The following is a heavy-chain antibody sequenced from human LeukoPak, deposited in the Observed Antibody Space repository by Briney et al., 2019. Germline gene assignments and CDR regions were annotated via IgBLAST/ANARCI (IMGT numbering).Heavy chain of an antibody. CDR2: ISSDETKK. CDR1: GFAFSTYA. D-gene: IGHD2-15*01. J-gene: IGHJ4*02. Sequence: GRSLRLSCAASGFAFSTYAMHWVRQAPGKGLEWVAIISSDETKKFYADSVKGRFTISRDNSKNTLHLQMNSLRLEDTAVYYCARGVVMVAAIDYWGQGTLVTVSS. V-gene: IGHV3-30*04. CDR3: ARGVVMVAAIDY.